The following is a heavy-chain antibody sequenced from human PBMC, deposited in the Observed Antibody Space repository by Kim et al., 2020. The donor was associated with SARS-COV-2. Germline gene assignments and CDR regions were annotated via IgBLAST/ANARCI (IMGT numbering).Heavy chain of an antibody. CDR2: INPNSGGT. J-gene: IGHJ4*02. Sequence: ASVKVSCKASGYTFTGYYMHWVRQAPGQGLEWMGWINPNSGGTNYAQKFQGRVTMTRDTSISTAYMELSRLRSDDTAVYYCARDHPRYCSSTSCYLLDYWGQGTLVTVSS. CDR1: GYTFTGYY. V-gene: IGHV1-2*02. CDR3: ARDHPRYCSSTSCYLLDY. D-gene: IGHD2-2*01.